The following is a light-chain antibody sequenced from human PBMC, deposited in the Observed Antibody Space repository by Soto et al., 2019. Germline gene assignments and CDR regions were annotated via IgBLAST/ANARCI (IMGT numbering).Light chain of an antibody. CDR1: QGISEY. CDR3: HSYNSIPRT. CDR2: GAS. J-gene: IGKJ1*01. V-gene: IGKV1-27*01. Sequence: DLQMAQSPSSLSASIGDRVTITCRASQGISEYLVWYQQRPGNAPNLLIYGASILQSGVPSRFSGSGSGTHFTLTISSLQPEDVATYYCHSYNSIPRTFGQGTTVEIK.